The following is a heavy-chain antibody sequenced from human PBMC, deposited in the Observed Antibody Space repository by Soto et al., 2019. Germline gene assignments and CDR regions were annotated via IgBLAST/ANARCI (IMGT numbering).Heavy chain of an antibody. D-gene: IGHD2-15*01. CDR3: ARGLRGFRYCSGGSCYYYYGMDV. CDR1: GGSFSGYY. J-gene: IGHJ6*04. V-gene: IGHV4-34*01. CDR2: INHSGST. Sequence: SETLSLTCAVYGGSFSGYYWSWIRQPPGKGLEWIGEINHSGSTNYNPSLKSRVTISVDTSKNQSSLKLSSVTAADTAVYYCARGLRGFRYCSGGSCYYYYGMDVWGKGTTVAVSS.